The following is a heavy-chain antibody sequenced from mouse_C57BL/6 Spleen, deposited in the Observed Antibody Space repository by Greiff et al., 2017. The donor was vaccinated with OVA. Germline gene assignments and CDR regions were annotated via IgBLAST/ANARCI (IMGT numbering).Heavy chain of an antibody. V-gene: IGHV10-3*01. J-gene: IGHJ4*01. CDR1: GFTFNTYA. CDR2: LRSKSSNYAT. CDR3: VRDGGAMDY. Sequence: EVQRVESGGGLVPPKGSLKLSCAASGFTFNTYAMHWVRQAPGKGLEWVARLRSKSSNYATYYADSVKDRFTISRDDSQSMLYLQMNNLKTEDTAMYYCVRDGGAMDYWGQGTSVTVSS.